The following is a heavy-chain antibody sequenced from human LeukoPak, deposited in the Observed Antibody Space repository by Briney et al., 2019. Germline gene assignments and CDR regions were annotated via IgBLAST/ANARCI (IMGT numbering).Heavy chain of an antibody. CDR1: GGSISSSNYY. J-gene: IGHJ4*02. V-gene: IGHV4-39*07. CDR3: ARVTTGSVSL. CDR2: IYHDGTT. Sequence: PWETLSLTCTVSGGSISSSNYYWGWVRQAPGKGLEWIASIYHDGTTFYNPSLKSRVTISVDTSKNQFSLKLSSVTAADTAVYYCARVTTGSVSLWGQGTLVTVSS. D-gene: IGHD1-20*01.